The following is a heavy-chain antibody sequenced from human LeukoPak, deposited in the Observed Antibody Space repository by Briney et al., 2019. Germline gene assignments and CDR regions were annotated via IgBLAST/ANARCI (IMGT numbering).Heavy chain of an antibody. J-gene: IGHJ4*02. CDR2: INGDGSRI. V-gene: IGHV3-74*01. CDR3: GRDLFCGGDCHDY. CDR1: GFTFSSYW. D-gene: IGHD2-21*02. Sequence: PGGSLRLSCAAPGFTFSSYWMHWVRQAPGKGLVWVSLINGDGSRIGYADSVKGRFTISRDNAKNTLYLQMNSLRAEATAVYYCGRDLFCGGDCHDYWGQGTLVTVSS.